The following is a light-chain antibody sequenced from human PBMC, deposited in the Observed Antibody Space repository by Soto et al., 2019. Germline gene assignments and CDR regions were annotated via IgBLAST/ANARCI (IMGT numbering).Light chain of an antibody. J-gene: IGKJ1*01. V-gene: IGKV1-5*01. CDR2: DAS. Sequence: DIQMTQSPSTLSASLGYRFTITLVASQICSGWLAWYQQKPGEAPKRLIYDASALPRGVPSRLSGSGSGTKFTLTIASLQPDDFATYYCQQYETFSGTFGPGTKVDIK. CDR1: QICSGW. CDR3: QQYETFSGT.